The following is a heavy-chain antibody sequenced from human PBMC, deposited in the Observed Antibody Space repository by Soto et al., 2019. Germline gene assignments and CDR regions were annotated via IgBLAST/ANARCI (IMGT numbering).Heavy chain of an antibody. Sequence: PSETLPLPGTAAPSSHSSGSYHRRWIQQTPGTGLEWIGYIYYSESTNYNPSLKSRVTISVDTSKNQCSLKLSSVAAADTAVYYCARAGGITMIVVALSDTFDMWGQGTMVTVSS. J-gene: IGHJ3*02. V-gene: IGHV4-61*01. CDR3: ARAGGITMIVVALSDTFDM. CDR1: PSSHSSGSYH. D-gene: IGHD3-22*01. CDR2: IYYSEST.